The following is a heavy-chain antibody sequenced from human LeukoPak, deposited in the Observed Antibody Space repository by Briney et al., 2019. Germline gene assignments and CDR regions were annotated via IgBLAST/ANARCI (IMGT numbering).Heavy chain of an antibody. CDR3: ARNYYDFWSGYYTSERHYYYYYGMDV. V-gene: IGHV3-53*01. CDR1: GFTVSSNY. J-gene: IGHJ6*02. Sequence: GGSLRLSCAASGFTVSSNYMSWVRQAPGKGLEWVSVIYSGGSTYYADSVKGRFTISRDNSKNTLYLQMNSLRAEDTAVYYCARNYYDFWSGYYTSERHYYYYYGMDVWGQGTTVTVSS. CDR2: IYSGGST. D-gene: IGHD3-3*01.